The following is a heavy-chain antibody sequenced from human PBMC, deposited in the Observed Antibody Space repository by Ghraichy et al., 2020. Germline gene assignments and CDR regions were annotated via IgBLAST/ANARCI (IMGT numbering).Heavy chain of an antibody. CDR3: ARKDYYDTTGYSLDY. CDR1: GGSISTNHW. Sequence: SETLSLTCAVSGGSISTNHWWTWVRQPPGKGLEWIGEIYHSGSTNYNPSLKSRVTISVDKSKNQFSLKLSSVTAADTAVYYCARKDYYDTTGYSLDYWGQVTLVTVSS. D-gene: IGHD3-22*01. V-gene: IGHV4-4*02. J-gene: IGHJ4*02. CDR2: IYHSGST.